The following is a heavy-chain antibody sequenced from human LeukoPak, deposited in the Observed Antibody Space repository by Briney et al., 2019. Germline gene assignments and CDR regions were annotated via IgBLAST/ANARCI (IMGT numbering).Heavy chain of an antibody. CDR3: ARGGIAVVPDAFDI. D-gene: IGHD6-19*01. CDR2: ISYDGSNK. V-gene: IGHV3-30-3*01. CDR1: TFTFSSYA. Sequence: GRSLRLSCATSTFTFSSYATHWVRQAPGKGLEWVAVISYDGSNKYYADSVKGRFTISRDNSENTLYLQMNSLRAEDTAVYYCARGGIAVVPDAFDIWGQGTMVTVSS. J-gene: IGHJ3*02.